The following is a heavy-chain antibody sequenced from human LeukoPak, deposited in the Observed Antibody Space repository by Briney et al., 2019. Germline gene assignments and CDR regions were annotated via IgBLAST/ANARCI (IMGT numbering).Heavy chain of an antibody. V-gene: IGHV4-59*08. CDR3: ARLQWLVGIRSNWFGP. CDR2: IYYSGST. J-gene: IGHJ5*02. CDR1: GGSISSYN. D-gene: IGHD6-19*01. Sequence: SETLSLTCTVSGGSISSYNWSWIRQPPGKGLEWIGYIYYSGSTNYNPSLKSRVTISVDTSKNQFSLKLSSVTAADTAVYYCARLQWLVGIRSNWFGPWGQGTLVTVSS.